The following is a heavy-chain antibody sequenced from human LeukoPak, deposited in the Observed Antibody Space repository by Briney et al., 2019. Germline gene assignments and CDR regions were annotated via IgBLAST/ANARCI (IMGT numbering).Heavy chain of an antibody. Sequence: GGSLRLSCAASGFTFSTYAVNWVRQAPGKGLEWVSAISGGGGTTYYADSVKGRFTISRDNSKDTLYLQMSGLRAEDTAVYFCAKDSPWYDSSTYYYFDYWGQGTLVTVSS. D-gene: IGHD3-22*01. J-gene: IGHJ4*02. CDR2: ISGGGGTT. CDR1: GFTFSTYA. CDR3: AKDSPWYDSSTYYYFDY. V-gene: IGHV3-23*01.